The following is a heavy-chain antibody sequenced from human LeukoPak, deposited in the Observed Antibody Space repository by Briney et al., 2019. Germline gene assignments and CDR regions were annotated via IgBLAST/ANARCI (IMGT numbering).Heavy chain of an antibody. CDR3: ARHGYYDSSGYYPIDY. D-gene: IGHD3-22*01. Sequence: GESLKISCKGSGYSFTSYWIGWVRQMPGKGLEWMGIIYPGDSDTRYSPSFQGQVTISADKSISTAYLQWSSLKASDTATYYCARHGYYDSSGYYPIDYWGQGTLVTVSS. CDR2: IYPGDSDT. V-gene: IGHV5-51*01. CDR1: GYSFTSYW. J-gene: IGHJ4*02.